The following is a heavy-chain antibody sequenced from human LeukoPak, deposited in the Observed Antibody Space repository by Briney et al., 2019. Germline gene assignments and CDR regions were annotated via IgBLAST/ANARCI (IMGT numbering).Heavy chain of an antibody. J-gene: IGHJ4*02. D-gene: IGHD2-15*01. CDR3: ARGQAASFDY. CDR1: GFTFSSYE. CDR2: ISSSGSTI. V-gene: IGHV3-48*03. Sequence: GGSLRLSCAASGFTFSSYEMNWVRQAPGKGLEWVSYISSSGSTIYYADSVKGRFTISRGNAKNSLYLQMNSLRAEDTAVYYCARGQAASFDYWGQGTLVTVSS.